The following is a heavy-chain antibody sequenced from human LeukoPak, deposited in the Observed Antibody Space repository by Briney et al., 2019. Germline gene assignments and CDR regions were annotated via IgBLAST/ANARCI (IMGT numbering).Heavy chain of an antibody. CDR1: GSTFSHYA. J-gene: IGHJ4*02. V-gene: IGHV3-30*04. CDR3: ARDLRGDYDFWSGRFPID. Sequence: GGSLRLSCEASGSTFSHYAMHWVRQAPGKGLEWVAVMSSDGNKNYYADSVKGRFTISRDNSKDTLYLEMHSLIREDTAVYYCARDLRGDYDFWSGRFPIDWGRGTLVTVPS. D-gene: IGHD3-3*01. CDR2: MSSDGNKN.